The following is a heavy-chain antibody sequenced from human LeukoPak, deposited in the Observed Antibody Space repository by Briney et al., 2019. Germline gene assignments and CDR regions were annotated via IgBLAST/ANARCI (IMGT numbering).Heavy chain of an antibody. CDR1: GGSISSYD. CDR2: IYYSGST. V-gene: IGHV4-59*08. CDR3: ARGVSYYDSRGYYNEYFQD. D-gene: IGHD3-22*01. Sequence: SETLSLTCTVSGGSISSYDWSWIRQPPGKGLEWIGYIYYSGSTNYNPSLKSRVTISVDTSKNQFSLKLSSVTAADTAVYYCARGVSYYDSRGYYNEYFQDWGQGTLVTVSS. J-gene: IGHJ1*01.